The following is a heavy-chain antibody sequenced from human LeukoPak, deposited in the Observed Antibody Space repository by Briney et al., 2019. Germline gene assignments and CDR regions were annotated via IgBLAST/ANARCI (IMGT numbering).Heavy chain of an antibody. V-gene: IGHV5-51*01. CDR2: INPADSDT. CDR3: VRASYSSGFFRALHAFDI. D-gene: IGHD6-19*01. J-gene: IGHJ3*02. Sequence: GESLKISCTGSGYSFTRHWISWVRQMPGKGLEWTGIINPADSDTKYSLSFQGQVTISVDKSINTAYLHWSSLKASDTAKYYCVRASYSSGFFRALHAFDIWGQGTMVTFSS. CDR1: GYSFTRHW.